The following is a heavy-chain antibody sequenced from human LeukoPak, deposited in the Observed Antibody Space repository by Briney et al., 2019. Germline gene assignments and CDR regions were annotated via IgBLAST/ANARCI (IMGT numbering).Heavy chain of an antibody. V-gene: IGHV4-34*01. Sequence: SETLSLTCAVYGGSFSGYYWSWIRQPPGKGLEWIGEINHSGSTNYNPSLTSRVTISVDTSKNQFSRKLSSVTAADTAVYYCAREYCSSTSCYYYYYYYYMDVWGEGTTVTVSS. D-gene: IGHD2-2*01. CDR2: INHSGST. J-gene: IGHJ6*03. CDR3: AREYCSSTSCYYYYYYYYMDV. CDR1: GGSFSGYY.